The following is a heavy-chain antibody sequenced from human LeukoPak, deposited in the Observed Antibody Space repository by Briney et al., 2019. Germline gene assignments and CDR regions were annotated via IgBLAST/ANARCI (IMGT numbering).Heavy chain of an antibody. CDR1: GYIFTNYW. CDR3: ARGDSSGYYTPFGY. CDR2: IFPGDSDI. V-gene: IGHV5-51*01. Sequence: GASLQISCKCSGYIFTNYWIGWVRQLPGKGLECMGIIFPGDSDITDSPSFQGRVTISADKSISTAYLQWGSLKASDTAMYYCARGDSSGYYTPFGYWGQGTLVTVSS. D-gene: IGHD3-22*01. J-gene: IGHJ4*02.